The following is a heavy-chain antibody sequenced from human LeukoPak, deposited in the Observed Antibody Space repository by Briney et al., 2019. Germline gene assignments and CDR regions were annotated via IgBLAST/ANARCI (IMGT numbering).Heavy chain of an antibody. V-gene: IGHV3-30-3*01. CDR3: AREPELNYDSSPIDY. Sequence: GGSLRLSCAASGFTFSSYAMHWVRQAPGKGLEWVAVISYDGSNKYYADSVKGRFTISRDNSKNTLYLQMNSLRAEDTAVYYCAREPELNYDSSPIDYWGQGTLVTVSS. CDR1: GFTFSSYA. J-gene: IGHJ4*02. CDR2: ISYDGSNK. D-gene: IGHD3-22*01.